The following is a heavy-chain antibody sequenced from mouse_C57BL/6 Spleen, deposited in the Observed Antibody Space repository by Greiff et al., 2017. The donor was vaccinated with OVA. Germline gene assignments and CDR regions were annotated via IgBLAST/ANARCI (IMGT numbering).Heavy chain of an antibody. D-gene: IGHD2-4*01. CDR2: ISSGSSTI. Sequence: EVKLVESGGGLVKPGGSLKLSCAASGFTFSDYGMHWVRQAPEKGLEWVAYISSGSSTIYYADTVKGRFTISRDNAKNTLFLQMTSLRSEDTAMYYCARVYYDYDLYYYAMDYWGQGTSVTVSS. J-gene: IGHJ4*01. V-gene: IGHV5-17*01. CDR3: ARVYYDYDLYYYAMDY. CDR1: GFTFSDYG.